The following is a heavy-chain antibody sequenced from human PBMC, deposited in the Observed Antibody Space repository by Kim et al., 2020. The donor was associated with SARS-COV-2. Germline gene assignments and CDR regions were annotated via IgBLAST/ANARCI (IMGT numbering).Heavy chain of an antibody. V-gene: IGHV3-7*03. J-gene: IGHJ6*02. D-gene: IGHD3-10*01. CDR3: ARVVSFRGSGKYHYYGMDV. CDR2: IKQDGSEK. CDR1: GFTDSSYW. Sequence: GGSLRLSCAASGFTDSSYWMSWVRQAPGKGLEWVANIKQDGSEKYYVDSVKGRFTISRDNAKNSLYLQMNSLRAEDTAVYYCARVVSFRGSGKYHYYGMDVWGQGTTVTVSS.